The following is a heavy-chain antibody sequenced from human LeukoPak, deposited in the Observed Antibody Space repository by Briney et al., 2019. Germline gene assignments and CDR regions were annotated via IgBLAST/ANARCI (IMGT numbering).Heavy chain of an antibody. CDR3: ARSVAGIHDY. V-gene: IGHV4-34*01. J-gene: IGHJ4*02. CDR1: GGSFSGYY. Sequence: SETLSLTCAVYGGSFSGYYWSWIRQPPGKGLEWIGEINHSGSTNYNPSLKSRVTISVDTSKNQFSLKLSSVTAADTAVYYCARSVAGIHDYWGQGTLVTVSS. CDR2: INHSGST. D-gene: IGHD6-19*01.